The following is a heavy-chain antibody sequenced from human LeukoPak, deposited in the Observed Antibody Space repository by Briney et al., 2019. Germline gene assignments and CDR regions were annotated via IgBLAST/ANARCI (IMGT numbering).Heavy chain of an antibody. CDR2: IHPKSGAT. CDR3: AREANNWYRAFDY. CDR1: GYAFTDYY. D-gene: IGHD5-24*01. J-gene: IGHJ4*02. Sequence: PGASVKVSCKTSGYAFTDYYIHWVRQAPGQGLEWMGWIHPKSGATDYAQNFRGRVTMTRDTSITTAYMVLSRLGSDDTVVYYCAREANNWYRAFDYWGQGPLVTVSS. V-gene: IGHV1-2*02.